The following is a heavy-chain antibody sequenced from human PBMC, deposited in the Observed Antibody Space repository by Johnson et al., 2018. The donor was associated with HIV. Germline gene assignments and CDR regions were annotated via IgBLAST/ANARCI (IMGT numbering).Heavy chain of an antibody. J-gene: IGHJ3*02. V-gene: IGHV3-30*14. CDR1: GLTFSSYA. D-gene: IGHD3-10*01. CDR3: ARDRGKAGYAFDI. Sequence: QVQLVESGGGVVQPGRSLRLSCAASGLTFSSYAMHWVRQAPGKGLEWVADISYDGSNKYYADSVKGRFTISRDNSKNTLYLQMNSLRAEDTAVYYCARDRGKAGYAFDIWGQGTMVTVSS. CDR2: ISYDGSNK.